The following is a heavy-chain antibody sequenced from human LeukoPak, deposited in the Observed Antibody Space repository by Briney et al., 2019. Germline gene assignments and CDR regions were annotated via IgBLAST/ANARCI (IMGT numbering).Heavy chain of an antibody. CDR2: IRSKAYGGTT. D-gene: IGHD3-3*01. CDR3: TTDYDFWSGYYGYYYYGMDV. Sequence: GGSLRLSCTASAFTFGDYAMSWVRQAPGKGLEWVGFIRSKAYGGTTEYAASVKGRFTISRDDSKSIAYLQMNSLKTEDTAVYYCTTDYDFWSGYYGYYYYGMDVWGQGTTVTVSS. J-gene: IGHJ6*02. V-gene: IGHV3-49*04. CDR1: AFTFGDYA.